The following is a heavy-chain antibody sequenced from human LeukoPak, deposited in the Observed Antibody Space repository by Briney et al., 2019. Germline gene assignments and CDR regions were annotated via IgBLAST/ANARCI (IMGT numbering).Heavy chain of an antibody. CDR3: ARGYLARDPELDY. Sequence: GGSLRLSCAASGFTFSSYSMNWVRLAPGKGLEWVSSISSSSSYIYYADSVKGRFTISRDNAKNSLYLQMNSLRAEDTALYYCARGYLARDPELDYWGQGTLVTVSS. D-gene: IGHD1-1*01. J-gene: IGHJ4*02. CDR2: ISSSSSYI. V-gene: IGHV3-21*03. CDR1: GFTFSSYS.